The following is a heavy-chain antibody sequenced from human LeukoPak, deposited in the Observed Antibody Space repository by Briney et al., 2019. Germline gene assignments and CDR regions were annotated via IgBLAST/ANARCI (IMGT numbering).Heavy chain of an antibody. Sequence: SETLSLTCTVSGSSISSGNYYWSWIRQPAGKTLEWIGRIHTSGSTNYNPSLKSRVSISIDTSKNQFSLKLSSVTAADTAVYYCASVGYSYGIDYWGQGTLVTVSS. V-gene: IGHV4-61*02. CDR2: IHTSGST. D-gene: IGHD5-18*01. CDR1: GSSISSGNYY. CDR3: ASVGYSYGIDY. J-gene: IGHJ4*02.